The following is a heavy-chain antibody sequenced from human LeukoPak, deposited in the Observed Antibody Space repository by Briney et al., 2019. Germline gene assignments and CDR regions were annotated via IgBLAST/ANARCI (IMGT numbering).Heavy chain of an antibody. CDR3: ARGTYSGYDDGYYYYMDV. V-gene: IGHV1-2*02. D-gene: IGHD5-12*01. CDR2: FNPNSGGT. CDR1: GYTFTGYY. Sequence: ASVKVSCKASGYTFTGYYMHWVRQAPGQGLEWMGWFNPNSGGTNYAQKFQGRVTMTRDTSISTVYMELSRLRSDDTAVYYCARGTYSGYDDGYYYYMDVWGKGTTVTVSS. J-gene: IGHJ6*03.